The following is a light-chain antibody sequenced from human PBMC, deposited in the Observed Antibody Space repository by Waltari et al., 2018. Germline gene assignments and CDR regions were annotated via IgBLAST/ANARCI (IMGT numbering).Light chain of an antibody. Sequence: ITMSQSPSSLSASVVDNVPLTCRASPTNDKYLNWYQQTTGKAPRHLIHTTSSVQGGVPCRFSGSGSGSEFALTISSLHPEDAATYYCQQSFSMPPTFGQGTKVEI. CDR1: PTNDKY. CDR3: QQSFSMPPT. CDR2: TTS. J-gene: IGKJ2*01. V-gene: IGKV1-39*01.